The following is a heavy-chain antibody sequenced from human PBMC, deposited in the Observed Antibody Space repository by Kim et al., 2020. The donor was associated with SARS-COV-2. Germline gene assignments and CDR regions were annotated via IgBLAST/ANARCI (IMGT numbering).Heavy chain of an antibody. CDR2: INHSGST. CDR1: GESFSGYY. J-gene: IGHJ4*02. D-gene: IGHD3-22*01. V-gene: IGHV4-34*01. CDR3: ARGRRGSGYYYYYFDY. Sequence: SETLSLTCAVYGESFSGYYWSWIRQPPGKGLEWIGEINHSGSTNYNPSLKSRVTISVDTSKNQFSLKLSSVTAADTAVYYCARGRRGSGYYYYYFDYWGQGTLVTVSS.